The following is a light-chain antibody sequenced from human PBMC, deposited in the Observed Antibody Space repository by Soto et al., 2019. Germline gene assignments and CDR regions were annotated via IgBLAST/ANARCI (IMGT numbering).Light chain of an antibody. CDR1: SSDVGGYNY. Sequence: QSALTQPASVSGSPGQSITISCTGTSSDVGGYNYVSWYQQHPGKAPKLMIYDVSNRPSGVSNRFSGSKSGNTAFLTISGLQAEDEDDYYCSSYTSSSNVVFGGGTKLTVL. J-gene: IGLJ2*01. CDR3: SSYTSSSNVV. V-gene: IGLV2-14*01. CDR2: DVS.